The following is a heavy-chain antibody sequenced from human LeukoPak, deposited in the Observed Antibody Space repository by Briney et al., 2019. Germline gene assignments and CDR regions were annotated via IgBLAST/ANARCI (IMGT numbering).Heavy chain of an antibody. CDR1: GSTFSNYA. D-gene: IGHD3-22*01. V-gene: IGHV3-23*01. CDR2: ISGSGGRT. Sequence: GGSLRLSCAASGSTFSNYAMSWVCQAPGKGLEWVSAISGSGGRTYYSDSVKGRFTISRDNSKNTLYLQMNSLRADDTAVYYCAKGPYYYDSSSYSRRWFDPWGQGTLVTVSS. J-gene: IGHJ5*02. CDR3: AKGPYYYDSSSYSRRWFDP.